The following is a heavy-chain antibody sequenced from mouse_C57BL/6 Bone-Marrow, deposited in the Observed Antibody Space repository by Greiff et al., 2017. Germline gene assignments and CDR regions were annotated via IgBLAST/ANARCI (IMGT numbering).Heavy chain of an antibody. CDR1: GYTFTSYD. CDR3: ARLECDGSSGDWYVDV. D-gene: IGHD1-1*01. V-gene: IGHV1-85*01. CDR2: IYPRDGST. Sequence: QVQLQQSGPELVKPGASVKLSCKASGYTFTSYDINWVKQRPGQGLEWIGWIYPRDGSTKYKENFKGKATLTVDTSSNTAYMELHNLTSEDSAVYFCARLECDGSSGDWYVDVWGTGTTVTVSS. J-gene: IGHJ1*03.